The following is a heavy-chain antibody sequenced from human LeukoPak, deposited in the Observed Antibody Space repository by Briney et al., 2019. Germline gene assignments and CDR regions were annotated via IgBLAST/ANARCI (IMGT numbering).Heavy chain of an antibody. CDR1: GFTFTTYW. V-gene: IGHV3-7*01. CDR2: VNQQGSEK. J-gene: IGHJ6*02. Sequence: PGGSLRLSCAASGFTFTTYWMTWVRQAPGKGLEWVGNVNQQGSEKNYVDSVKGRFTISRDNSKNSLYLQMNSLRAEDTAVYYCIRDMDVWGQGTTVTVSS. CDR3: IRDMDV.